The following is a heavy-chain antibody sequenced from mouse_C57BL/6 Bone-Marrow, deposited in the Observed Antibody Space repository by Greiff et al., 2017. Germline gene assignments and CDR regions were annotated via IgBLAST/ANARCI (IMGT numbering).Heavy chain of an antibody. V-gene: IGHV2-4*01. CDR3: ANSNYYAMDY. Sequence: VKVVESGPGLVQPSQSLSITCTVSGFSLTSYGVHWVRQPPGKGLEWLGVIWSGGSTDYNAAFISRLSISKDNSKSQVFFKMNSLQADDTAIYYCANSNYYAMDYWGQGTSVTVSS. D-gene: IGHD2-5*01. CDR2: IWSGGST. CDR1: GFSLTSYG. J-gene: IGHJ4*01.